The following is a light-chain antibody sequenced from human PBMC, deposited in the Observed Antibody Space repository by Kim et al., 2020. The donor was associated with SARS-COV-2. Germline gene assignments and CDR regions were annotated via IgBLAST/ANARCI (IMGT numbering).Light chain of an antibody. Sequence: VSPGQTASITCSGDKLGDKYVCWYQQKPGQSPVLVIYQDTKRPLGIPERFSGSNSGNTATLTISGTQAMDEADYYCQAWDSSTHVVFGGGTQLTVL. CDR2: QDT. CDR3: QAWDSSTHVV. J-gene: IGLJ2*01. V-gene: IGLV3-1*01. CDR1: KLGDKY.